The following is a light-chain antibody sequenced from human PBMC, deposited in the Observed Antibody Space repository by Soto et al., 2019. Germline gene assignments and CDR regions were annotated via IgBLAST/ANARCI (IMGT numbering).Light chain of an antibody. CDR1: SSDTNAYNY. CDR3: STYISTTTPMYV. CDR2: EVY. V-gene: IGLV2-14*01. Sequence: QSALTQPASVSGSPGQSITVSCTGTSSDTNAYNYVSWYQHHPGKAPKLLLFEVYNRPSGVSNRFSGSKSGSTATLTISGLQTEDEAHYHCSTYISTTTPMYVVGTGTRSPS. J-gene: IGLJ1*01.